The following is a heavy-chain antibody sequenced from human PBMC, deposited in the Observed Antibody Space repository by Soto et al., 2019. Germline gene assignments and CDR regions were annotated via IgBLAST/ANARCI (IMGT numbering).Heavy chain of an antibody. CDR3: ARVGLKYLRSFDP. CDR2: INVDNGDT. CDR1: GYSFRSYG. J-gene: IGHJ5*02. V-gene: IGHV1-3*01. Sequence: ASVKVSCKASGYSFRSYGIQWVRQAPGQSLEWMGWINVDNGDTKYSQNFQDRVTILRDTSASTVYMELSSLRTEDTAVYYCARVGLKYLRSFDPWGQGSLVTVSS.